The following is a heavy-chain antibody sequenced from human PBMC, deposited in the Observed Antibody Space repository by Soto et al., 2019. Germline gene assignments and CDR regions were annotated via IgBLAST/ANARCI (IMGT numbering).Heavy chain of an antibody. V-gene: IGHV3-48*03. D-gene: IGHD7-27*01. Sequence: GGSLRLSCIGSEYSFSSFEMNWIRQAPGKGLEWVSYMNTSGADIKYADSVKGRVTVSRDNSKNSLFLQMDSLRADDTAIYYCARTLGNWYFDLWGRGTLVTVSS. CDR2: MNTSGADI. CDR3: ARTLGNWYFDL. CDR1: EYSFSSFE. J-gene: IGHJ2*01.